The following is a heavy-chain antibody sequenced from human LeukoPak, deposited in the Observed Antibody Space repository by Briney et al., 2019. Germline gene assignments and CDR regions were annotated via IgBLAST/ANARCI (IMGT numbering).Heavy chain of an antibody. D-gene: IGHD1-1*01. V-gene: IGHV3-30*18. Sequence: PGRSLRLSCAASGFTFSSYGMHWVRQAPGKGLEWVAVISYDGSNKYYADSVKGRFTISRDNSKNTLYLQMNSLRAEDTAVYYCAKDWKDGMDVWGQGTTVTVSS. J-gene: IGHJ6*02. CDR1: GFTFSSYG. CDR3: AKDWKDGMDV. CDR2: ISYDGSNK.